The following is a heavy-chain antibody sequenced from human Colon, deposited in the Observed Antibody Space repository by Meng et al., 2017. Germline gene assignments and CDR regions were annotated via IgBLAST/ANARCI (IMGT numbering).Heavy chain of an antibody. V-gene: IGHV1-46*01. CDR3: ARAAGGLTADLDD. CDR2: INPSGGRT. CDR1: GYTFTGGLY. J-gene: IGHJ4*02. Sequence: ASVKVSCKASGYTFTGGLYRHWVRQAPGQGLEWMGIINPSGGRTSYAQKFQGRVTMTRDTSTSTAYMELSSLRSEDTAVYYCARAAGGLTADLDDWGQGTLVTVSS. D-gene: IGHD4-23*01.